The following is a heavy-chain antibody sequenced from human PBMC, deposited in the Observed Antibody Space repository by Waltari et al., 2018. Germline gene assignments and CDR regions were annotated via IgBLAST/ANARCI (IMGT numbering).Heavy chain of an antibody. CDR2: ISVSGAGT. Sequence: EVQLLESGGDLFKPGGSLSLSCGASGFTFSSYAMSWVRQAPGKGLELVATISVSGAGTHYADSVKDRFTISRDNFKNTLYLQMNSQRVEDSAIYYRAKGDSFSSNTYYFHYWGQGTQVTVSS. V-gene: IGHV3-23*01. D-gene: IGHD2-2*01. CDR1: GFTFSSYA. J-gene: IGHJ4*02. CDR3: AKGDSFSSNTYYFHY.